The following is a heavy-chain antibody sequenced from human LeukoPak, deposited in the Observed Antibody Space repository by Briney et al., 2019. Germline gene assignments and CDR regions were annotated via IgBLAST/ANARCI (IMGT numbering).Heavy chain of an antibody. D-gene: IGHD3-22*01. CDR1: GGSISSYY. Sequence: SETLSLTCTVSGGSISSYYWSWIRQPAGKGLEWIGRIYTSGSTNYNPSLKSRVTMSVDTSKNQFSLKLSSVTAADTAVYYCASSSGYYRGADYFDYWGQGTLVTVSS. V-gene: IGHV4-4*07. CDR3: ASSSGYYRGADYFDY. CDR2: IYTSGST. J-gene: IGHJ4*02.